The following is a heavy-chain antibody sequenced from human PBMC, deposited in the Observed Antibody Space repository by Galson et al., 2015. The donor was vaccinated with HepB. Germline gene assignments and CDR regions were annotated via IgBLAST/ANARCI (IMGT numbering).Heavy chain of an antibody. CDR1: GFTFSDYY. D-gene: IGHD3-3*01. Sequence: SLRLSCAASGFTFSDYYMSWIRQAPGKGLEWVSYISSSSSYTNYADSVKGRFTISRDNAKNSLYLQMNSLRAEDTAVYYCARDQSRYDFWSGYYYGMDVWGQGTTVTVSS. CDR3: ARDQSRYDFWSGYYYGMDV. J-gene: IGHJ6*02. CDR2: ISSSSSYT. V-gene: IGHV3-11*06.